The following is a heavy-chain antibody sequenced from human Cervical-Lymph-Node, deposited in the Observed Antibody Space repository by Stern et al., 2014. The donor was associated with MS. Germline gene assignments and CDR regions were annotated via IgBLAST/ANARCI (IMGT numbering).Heavy chain of an antibody. CDR3: ARESFAGYYQYGMDV. V-gene: IGHV1-46*03. Sequence: VQLVQSGAEVKKPGASVKVSCKGSGYTFSNYFTHWGRQAPGQGIEWMGIINPSGGSTTYAQKFQGRVTMTRDTSTSSFFMELSSLTSEDTAVYWCARESFAGYYQYGMDVWGQGTTVTVSS. D-gene: IGHD1-14*01. J-gene: IGHJ6*02. CDR1: GYTFSNYF. CDR2: INPSGGST.